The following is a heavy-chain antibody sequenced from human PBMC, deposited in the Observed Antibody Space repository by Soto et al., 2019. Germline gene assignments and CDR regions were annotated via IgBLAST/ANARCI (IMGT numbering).Heavy chain of an antibody. Sequence: VASVKVSCKASGYTFTSYDINWVRQATGQGLEWMGWMNPNSGNTGYAQKFQGRVTMTRNTSISTAYMELSSLRSEDTAVYYCARGYKAGLLIDYWGQGTLVTVSS. CDR3: ARGYKAGLLIDY. D-gene: IGHD2-15*01. CDR2: MNPNSGNT. V-gene: IGHV1-8*01. J-gene: IGHJ4*02. CDR1: GYTFTSYD.